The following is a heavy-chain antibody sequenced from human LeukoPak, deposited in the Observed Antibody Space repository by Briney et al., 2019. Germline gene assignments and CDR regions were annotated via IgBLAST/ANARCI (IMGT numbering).Heavy chain of an antibody. CDR2: INGDGNRT. V-gene: IGHV3-74*01. D-gene: IGHD6-13*01. Sequence: GGSLRLSCAASGFTFSTYWMHWVRQAPGKGLVWVSRINGDGNRTTYADSVKGRFTISRDNAKNSLYLQMNSLRAEDTAVYYCARDASSSWYYYYYMDVWGKGTTVTVSS. CDR3: ARDASSSWYYYYYMDV. J-gene: IGHJ6*03. CDR1: GFTFSTYW.